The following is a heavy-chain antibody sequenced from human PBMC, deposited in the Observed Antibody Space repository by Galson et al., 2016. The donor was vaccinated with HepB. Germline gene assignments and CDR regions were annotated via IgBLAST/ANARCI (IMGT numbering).Heavy chain of an antibody. CDR1: GFTFSSYA. Sequence: SLRLSCAASGFTFSSYAMTWVRQPPGKGLEWVSSISSSSSYIYYADSVKGRFTISRDNAKNSLYLQMNSLRAEDTAVYYCARGDIVRAIFDYWGQGTLVTVSS. D-gene: IGHD1-26*01. V-gene: IGHV3-21*01. CDR3: ARGDIVRAIFDY. CDR2: ISSSSSYI. J-gene: IGHJ4*02.